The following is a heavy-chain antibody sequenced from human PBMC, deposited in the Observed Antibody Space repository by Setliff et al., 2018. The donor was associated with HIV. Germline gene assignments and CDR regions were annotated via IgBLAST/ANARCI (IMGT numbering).Heavy chain of an antibody. CDR2: IFYSGSA. J-gene: IGHJ4*02. D-gene: IGHD2-8*01. CDR3: ARLKLSGVIDY. Sequence: SETLSLTCTVSGGAFNTSSSYWGWIRQPPGKGPEYIGGIFYSGSAYYNPSLKSRVTISVDTSKNQLSLKLSSVTAADTAVYYCARLKLSGVIDYWGQGTLVTVSS. CDR1: GGAFNTSSSY. V-gene: IGHV4-39*01.